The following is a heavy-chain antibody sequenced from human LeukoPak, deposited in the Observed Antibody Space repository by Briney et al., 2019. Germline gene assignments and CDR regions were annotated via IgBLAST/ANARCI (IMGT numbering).Heavy chain of an antibody. D-gene: IGHD2-2*01. CDR2: INPNSGGA. V-gene: IGHV1-2*02. Sequence: ASVKVSCKTSGYTFTGDYMHWVRHGPGQGLEWMGWINPNSGGANYAQKFQGRATMTRATSISTAYMELSRLRSDATAVYYCARYVVPAAGGAWFDPWGQATLVTVSS. J-gene: IGHJ5*02. CDR1: GYTFTGDY. CDR3: ARYVVPAAGGAWFDP.